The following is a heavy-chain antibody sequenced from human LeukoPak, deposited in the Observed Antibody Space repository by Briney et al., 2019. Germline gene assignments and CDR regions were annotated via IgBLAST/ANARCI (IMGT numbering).Heavy chain of an antibody. V-gene: IGHV4-38-2*02. CDR3: VNSKSNYEAVS. J-gene: IGHJ5*02. CDR1: GSSITTYTH. D-gene: IGHD3-22*01. Sequence: SETLSLTCTVSGSSITTYTHWGWIRQSPGKGLEWIASIHHTGNTYYNPSLESRVTISIDTSKNQFSLEVRSVTAADTAFYSCVNSKSNYEAVSWGPGTLVTVSS. CDR2: IHHTGNT.